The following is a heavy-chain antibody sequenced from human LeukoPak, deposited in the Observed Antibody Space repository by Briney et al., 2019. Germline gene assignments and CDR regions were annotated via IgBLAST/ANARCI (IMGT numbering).Heavy chain of an antibody. Sequence: ASVKVSCKASGYTFTSYGISWVRQAPGQGLEWMGWISAYNGNTNYAQKLQGRVTMTTDTSTSTAYMELRSLRSDDTAVYYCASSLRGCGGDCLGYMDVWGKGTTVTVSS. CDR1: GYTFTSYG. J-gene: IGHJ6*03. CDR2: ISAYNGNT. D-gene: IGHD2-21*01. V-gene: IGHV1-18*01. CDR3: ASSLRGCGGDCLGYMDV.